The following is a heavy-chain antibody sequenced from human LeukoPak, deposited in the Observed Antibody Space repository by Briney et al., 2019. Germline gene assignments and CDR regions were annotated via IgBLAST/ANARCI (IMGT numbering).Heavy chain of an antibody. CDR1: GGSISSSSYY. V-gene: IGHV4-39*07. CDR3: ARPFCSSTSCYRA. J-gene: IGHJ4*02. Sequence: SETLSLTCTVSGGSISSSSYYWGWIRQPPGKGLEWIGSIYYSGSTYYNPSLKSRVTISVDTSKNQFSLKLSSVTAADTAVYYCARPFCSSTSCYRAWGQGTLVTVSS. D-gene: IGHD2-2*02. CDR2: IYYSGST.